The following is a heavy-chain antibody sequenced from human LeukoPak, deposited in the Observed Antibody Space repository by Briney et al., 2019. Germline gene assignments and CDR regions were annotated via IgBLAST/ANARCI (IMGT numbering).Heavy chain of an antibody. CDR1: GYDFINYG. CDR2: RSIYNGNT. D-gene: IGHD6-6*01. J-gene: IGHJ4*02. Sequence: ASVKVPCKASGYDFINYGISWVRQAPGQGLEWMGWRSIYNGNTDYKLQGRVTMTTDTSTSTAYMEVRSLRSDDTAVYYCARGGPFPSGSSSREYYLDYWGQGTLVTVSS. CDR3: ARGGPFPSGSSSREYYLDY. V-gene: IGHV1-18*01.